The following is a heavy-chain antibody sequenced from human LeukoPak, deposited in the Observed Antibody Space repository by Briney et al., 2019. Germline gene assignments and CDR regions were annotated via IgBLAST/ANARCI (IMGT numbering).Heavy chain of an antibody. CDR2: IYSGGAT. CDR1: GFTVSNNY. V-gene: IGHV3-66*01. D-gene: IGHD6-6*01. Sequence: GGSLRLSCAASGFTVSNNYMRWVRQAPGKGLEWVSLIYSGGATFYADAVKGRFTISRDGSKSTLYLQMNSLRAEDTAVYYCARDPPAVAANTYGWGQGTLVTVSS. CDR3: ARDPPAVAANTYG. J-gene: IGHJ4*02.